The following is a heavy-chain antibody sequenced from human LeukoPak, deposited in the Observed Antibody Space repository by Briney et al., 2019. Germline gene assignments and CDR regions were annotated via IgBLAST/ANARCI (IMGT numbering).Heavy chain of an antibody. CDR3: ARDFRYCSSTSCYEGYYFDY. CDR1: GFTFSSYW. V-gene: IGHV3-7*03. J-gene: IGHJ4*02. D-gene: IGHD2-2*01. Sequence: GGSLRLSCAASGFTFSSYWMSWVHQAPGKGREGGANIKQDGSEKYYVDSVKGRFTISRDNAKNSLYLQMNSLRAEDTAVYYCARDFRYCSSTSCYEGYYFDYWGQGTLVTVSS. CDR2: IKQDGSEK.